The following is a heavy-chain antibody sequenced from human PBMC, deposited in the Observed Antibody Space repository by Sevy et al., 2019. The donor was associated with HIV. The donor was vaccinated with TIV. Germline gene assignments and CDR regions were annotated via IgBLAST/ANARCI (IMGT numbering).Heavy chain of an antibody. CDR2: ISFDGGNT. V-gene: IGHV3-30-3*01. CDR1: GFSLSDYA. J-gene: IGHJ4*02. CDR3: ARGPYNSGLRFDF. D-gene: IGHD5-12*01. Sequence: GGSLRLSCVASGFSLSDYAMHWVRQGPDNGLAWVAVISFDGGNTYYSDAVEGRFTISRDNSKNTVFLQMNSLSPDDTALYYCARGPYNSGLRFDFSGQGTLVTVSS.